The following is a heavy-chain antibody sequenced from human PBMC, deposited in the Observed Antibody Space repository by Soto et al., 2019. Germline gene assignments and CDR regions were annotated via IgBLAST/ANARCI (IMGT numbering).Heavy chain of an antibody. CDR3: ARGVGGGYGPYYYYYMDV. CDR1: GYTFTSYD. V-gene: IGHV1-8*01. J-gene: IGHJ6*03. CDR2: MNPNSGNT. Sequence: ASVKVSCKASGYTFTSYDINWVRQATGQGLEWMGWMNPNSGNTGYAQKFQGRVTMTRKTSISTAYMELSSLRSEETAVYYCARGVGGGYGPYYYYYMDVWGKGTTVTVSS. D-gene: IGHD3-22*01.